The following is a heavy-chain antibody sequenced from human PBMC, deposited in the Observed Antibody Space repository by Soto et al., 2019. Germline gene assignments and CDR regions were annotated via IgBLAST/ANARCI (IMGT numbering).Heavy chain of an antibody. J-gene: IGHJ6*02. D-gene: IGHD3-10*01. Sequence: SVKVSCKVSGGTFSSYAISWVRQAPGQGLEWMGGIIPIFGTANYAQKFQGRVTITADESTSTAYMELSSLRSEDTAVYYCARDQEAYYYGSGSPGPYYYYGMDVWGQGTTVTVSS. V-gene: IGHV1-69*13. CDR1: GGTFSSYA. CDR3: ARDQEAYYYGSGSPGPYYYYGMDV. CDR2: IIPIFGTA.